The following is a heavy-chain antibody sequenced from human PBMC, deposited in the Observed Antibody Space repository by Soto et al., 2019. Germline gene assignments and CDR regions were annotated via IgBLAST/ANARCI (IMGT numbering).Heavy chain of an antibody. CDR3: ARNGYSYGGGYFDY. Sequence: EGQLVESGGGLVQPGGSLRLSCAASGFTVSSNYMSWVRQAPGKGLEWVSVIYSGGSAYYADSVKGRFTISRDNSKNTLYLQMNGLRAEDTAVYYGARNGYSYGGGYFDYWGKGTLVTVSS. J-gene: IGHJ4*02. CDR1: GFTVSSNY. CDR2: IYSGGSA. V-gene: IGHV3-66*01. D-gene: IGHD5-18*01.